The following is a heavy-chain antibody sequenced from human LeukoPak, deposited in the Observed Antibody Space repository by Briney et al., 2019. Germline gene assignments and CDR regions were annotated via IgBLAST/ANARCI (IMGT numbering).Heavy chain of an antibody. CDR3: ARASSWYWFDP. J-gene: IGHJ5*02. V-gene: IGHV1-69*01. Sequence: SVKVSCKPSRGTFSSYAISWVRQAPGQGLEWIGGINPICGTANYAQKFQGRVTIAADETTSTAYMELSSLRSEDTAVYYCARASSWYWFDPWGQGTLVTVSS. CDR2: INPICGTA. D-gene: IGHD6-13*01. CDR1: RGTFSSYA.